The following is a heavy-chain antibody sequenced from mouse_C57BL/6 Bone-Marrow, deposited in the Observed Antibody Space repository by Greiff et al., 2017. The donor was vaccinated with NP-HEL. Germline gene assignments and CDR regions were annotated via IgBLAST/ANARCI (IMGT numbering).Heavy chain of an antibody. V-gene: IGHV1-64*01. Sequence: QVQLQQPGAELVKPGASVKLSCKASGYTFTSYWMHWVKQRPGQGLEWIGMIHPNSGSTNYNEKFKSKATLTVDNSSSTAYMQLSSLTSEDAAVYCCALLRYDFDYWGQGTTLTVSS. J-gene: IGHJ2*01. CDR3: ALLRYDFDY. D-gene: IGHD1-1*01. CDR1: GYTFTSYW. CDR2: IHPNSGST.